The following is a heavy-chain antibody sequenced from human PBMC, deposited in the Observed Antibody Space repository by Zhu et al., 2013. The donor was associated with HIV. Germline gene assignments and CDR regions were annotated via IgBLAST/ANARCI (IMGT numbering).Heavy chain of an antibody. CDR1: GGTFSSYG. CDR3: ARGVYYYDSSGYYYDAFGMV. D-gene: IGHD3-22*01. J-gene: IGHJ3*01. CDR2: IIPIFATA. V-gene: IGHV1-69*01. Sequence: QVQLVQSGAEVKKPGSSVKVSCKASGGTFSSYGISWVRQAPGQGLEWMGGIIPIFATANYAQKFQGRVTITADESTSTAYMELNSLRSEDTAVYYCARGVYYYDSSGYYYDAFGMVGAKGQWS.